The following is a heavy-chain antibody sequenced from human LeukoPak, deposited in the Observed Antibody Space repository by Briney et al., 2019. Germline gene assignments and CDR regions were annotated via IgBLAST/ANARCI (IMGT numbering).Heavy chain of an antibody. CDR3: ARVRGSYEAFDI. V-gene: IGHV4-59*12. J-gene: IGHJ3*02. D-gene: IGHD1-26*01. Sequence: SETLSLTCTVSGGSISSYYWSWIRQPPGKGLEWIGYIYYSGSTNYNPSLKSRVTMSVDTSKNQFSLKLSSVTAADTAVYYCARVRGSYEAFDIWGQGTMVTVSS. CDR1: GGSISSYY. CDR2: IYYSGST.